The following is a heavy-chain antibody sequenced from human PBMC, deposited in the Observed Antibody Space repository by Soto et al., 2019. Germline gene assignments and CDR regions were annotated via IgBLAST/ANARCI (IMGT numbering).Heavy chain of an antibody. D-gene: IGHD3-3*01. CDR1: GYTFTGYY. J-gene: IGHJ4*02. Sequence: ASVKVSCKASGYTFTGYYMHWVRQAPGQGLEWMGWINPNSGGTNYAQKFQGWVTMTRDTSISTAYMELSRLRSDDTAVYYCARDPGFFGVVTYYFDYWGQGTLVTVSS. CDR3: ARDPGFFGVVTYYFDY. V-gene: IGHV1-2*04. CDR2: INPNSGGT.